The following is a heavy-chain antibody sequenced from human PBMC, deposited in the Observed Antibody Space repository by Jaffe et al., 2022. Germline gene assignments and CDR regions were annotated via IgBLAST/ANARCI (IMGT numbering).Heavy chain of an antibody. V-gene: IGHV3-11*01. D-gene: IGHD6-13*01. J-gene: IGHJ5*02. CDR2: ISSSGSTI. CDR3: ARDGGQGIAAAGTIPENWFDP. CDR1: GFTFSDYY. Sequence: QVQLVESGGGLVKPGGSLRLSCAASGFTFSDYYMSWIRQAPGKGLEWVSYISSSGSTIYYADSVKGRFTISRDNAKNSLYLQMNSLRAEDTAVYYCARDGGQGIAAAGTIPENWFDPWGQGTLVTVSS.